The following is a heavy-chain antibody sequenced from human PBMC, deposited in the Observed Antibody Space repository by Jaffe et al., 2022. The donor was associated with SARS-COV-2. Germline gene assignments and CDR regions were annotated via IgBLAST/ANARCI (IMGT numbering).Heavy chain of an antibody. CDR2: SDSNTGDT. V-gene: IGHV1-2*02. CDR1: GYTFTGYY. J-gene: IGHJ4*02. Sequence: QVQLVQSGAVLKKPGASVKVSCKASGYTFTGYYIHWVRQAPGQGLEWMGWSDSNTGDTDYAQKFQGRVTMTRDTSISTAYMELSRLRSDDTAVYYCASQSYHSNSYVDWWGQGTLVTVSS. D-gene: IGHD3-22*01. CDR3: ASQSYHSNSYVDW.